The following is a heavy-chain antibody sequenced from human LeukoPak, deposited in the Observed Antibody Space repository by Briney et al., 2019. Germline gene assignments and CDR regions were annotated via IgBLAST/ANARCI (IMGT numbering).Heavy chain of an antibody. D-gene: IGHD6-13*01. CDR2: ISSGSTTI. CDR3: ARDHATAAAGTFDY. J-gene: IGHJ4*02. Sequence: GRSLRLSCAASGFTFSSYTMNWVRQAPGKGLEWVSYISSGSTTIYYADSVKGRFTISRDNAKNSLYLQVNSLRDEDTAVYYCARDHATAAAGTFDYWGQGTLVTVSS. CDR1: GFTFSSYT. V-gene: IGHV3-48*02.